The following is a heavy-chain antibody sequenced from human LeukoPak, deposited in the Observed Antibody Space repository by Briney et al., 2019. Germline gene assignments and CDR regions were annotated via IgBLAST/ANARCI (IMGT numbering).Heavy chain of an antibody. J-gene: IGHJ4*02. CDR1: GFTFSSYE. D-gene: IGHD4-17*01. Sequence: GGSLRLSCVVSGFTFSSYEMNWVRQAPGKGLEWVSYISSSGSTIYYADSVKDRFTISRDNAKNSLYLQMNSLRAEDTAVYYCARDRELNTADYWGQGTLVTVSS. CDR2: ISSSGSTI. CDR3: ARDRELNTADY. V-gene: IGHV3-48*03.